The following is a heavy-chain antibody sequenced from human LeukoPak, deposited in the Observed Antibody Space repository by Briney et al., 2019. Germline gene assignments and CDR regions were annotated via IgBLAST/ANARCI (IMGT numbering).Heavy chain of an antibody. V-gene: IGHV4-59*01. CDR3: ARNSRGGSYFDN. J-gene: IGHJ4*02. CDR1: GGSISSYY. Sequence: SETLSLTCTVSGGSISSYYWSWIRQPPGKGLEWIGHIHYSRSTNYNPSLKSRVTISVDTSKNQFSLKLSSVTAADTAVYYCARNSRGGSYFDNWGQGTLVTVSS. D-gene: IGHD1-26*01. CDR2: IHYSRST.